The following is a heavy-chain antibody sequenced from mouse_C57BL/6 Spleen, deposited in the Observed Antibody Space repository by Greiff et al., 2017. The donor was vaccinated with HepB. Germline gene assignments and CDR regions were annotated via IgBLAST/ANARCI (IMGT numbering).Heavy chain of an antibody. Sequence: QVQLQQSGAELVKPGASVKISCKASGYAFSSYWMNWVKQRPGKGLEWIGQIYPGDGDTNYNGKFKGKATLTADKSSSTAYMQLSSLTSEDSAFYFCASDGDYGYFDFWGTGTTVTVSS. CDR2: IYPGDGDT. CDR3: ASDGDYGYFDF. V-gene: IGHV1-80*01. D-gene: IGHD2-13*01. J-gene: IGHJ1*03. CDR1: GYAFSSYW.